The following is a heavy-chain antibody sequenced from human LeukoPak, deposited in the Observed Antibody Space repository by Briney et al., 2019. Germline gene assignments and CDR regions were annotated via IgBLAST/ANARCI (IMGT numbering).Heavy chain of an antibody. CDR3: AKDRIAARPGPYYFAY. J-gene: IGHJ4*02. CDR2: ISGSGGST. D-gene: IGHD6-6*01. Sequence: GGSLRLSCAASGFTFSSYAMSWVRQAPGKGLEWVSAISGSGGSTYYADSVKGRFTISGDNSKNTLYLQMNSLRAEDTAIYYCAKDRIAARPGPYYFAYWGQGTLVTISS. CDR1: GFTFSSYA. V-gene: IGHV3-23*01.